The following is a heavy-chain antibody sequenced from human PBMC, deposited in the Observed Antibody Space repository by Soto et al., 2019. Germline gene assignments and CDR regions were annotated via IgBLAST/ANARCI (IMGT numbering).Heavy chain of an antibody. V-gene: IGHV1-8*01. CDR3: AWGYGVYGGYGDYGVGCFDP. J-gene: IGHJ5*02. Sequence: QVQLVQSGAEVKKPRASVKVSCKASGYTFTSYDINWVRQATGQGLEWMGWMNPNSGNTGYAQKFQGRVTMTRNTTISTGYMELSSLGAEDTAVYYCAWGYGVYGGYGDYGVGCFDPCGQGTLVTVSS. CDR2: MNPNSGNT. CDR1: GYTFTSYD. D-gene: IGHD4-17*01.